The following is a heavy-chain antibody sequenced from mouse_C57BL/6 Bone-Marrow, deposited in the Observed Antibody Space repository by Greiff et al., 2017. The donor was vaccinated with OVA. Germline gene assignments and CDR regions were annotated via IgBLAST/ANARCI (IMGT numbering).Heavy chain of an antibody. V-gene: IGHV5-4*03. D-gene: IGHD1-1*01. Sequence: EVKVVESGGGLVKPGGSLKLSCAASGFTFSSYAMSWVRQTPEKRLEWVATISDGGSYTYYPDNVKGRFTISRDNAKNNLYLQMSHLKSEDTAMYYCARDPITTVVATDAYWGQGTLVTVSA. CDR2: ISDGGSYT. J-gene: IGHJ3*01. CDR3: ARDPITTVVATDAY. CDR1: GFTFSSYA.